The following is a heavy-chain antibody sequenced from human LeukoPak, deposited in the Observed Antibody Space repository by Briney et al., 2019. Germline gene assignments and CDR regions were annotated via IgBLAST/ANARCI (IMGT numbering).Heavy chain of an antibody. V-gene: IGHV3-23*01. Sequence: GGSLRLSCAASGFTFSSYAMGWVRQAPGKGLEWVSAISGSGGSTYYADSVKGRFTISRDNSKNTLYLQMNSLRAEDTAVYYCAKAPYSSSWYYFDYWGQGTLVTVSS. CDR2: ISGSGGST. J-gene: IGHJ4*02. D-gene: IGHD6-13*01. CDR3: AKAPYSSSWYYFDY. CDR1: GFTFSSYA.